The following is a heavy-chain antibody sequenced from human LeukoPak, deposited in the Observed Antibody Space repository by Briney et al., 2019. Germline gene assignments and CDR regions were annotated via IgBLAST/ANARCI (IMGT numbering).Heavy chain of an antibody. V-gene: IGHV4-59*01. J-gene: IGHJ4*02. D-gene: IGHD3-9*01. CDR3: ARGGVRYFDSWDY. Sequence: SETLSLTCTVSGGSISSYYWSWIRQPPGKGLEWIGYIYYSGGTNYNPSLKSRVTISVDTSKNQFSLKLSSVTAADTAVYYCARGGVRYFDSWDYWGQGTLVTVSS. CDR2: IYYSGGT. CDR1: GGSISSYY.